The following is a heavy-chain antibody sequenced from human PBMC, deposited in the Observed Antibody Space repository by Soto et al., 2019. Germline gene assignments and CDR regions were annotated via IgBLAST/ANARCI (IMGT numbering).Heavy chain of an antibody. Sequence: QVRLVQPGAEVKKPGASVKVSCKASGYTFTGYYMHWVRQAPGQGLEWMGWINPNSGGTNDAQKFQGWVTMTRYTSIRTAYMAMRKLQSDGTAVYYWARGAYCSSTSCSRGRYYYYYYYMDVWGKGTTVTVSS. V-gene: IGHV1-2*04. J-gene: IGHJ6*03. D-gene: IGHD2-2*01. CDR1: GYTFTGYY. CDR2: INPNSGGT. CDR3: ARGAYCSSTSCSRGRYYYYYYYMDV.